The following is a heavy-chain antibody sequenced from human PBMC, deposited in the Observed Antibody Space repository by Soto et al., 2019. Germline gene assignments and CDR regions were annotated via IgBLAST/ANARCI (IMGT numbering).Heavy chain of an antibody. Sequence: GGSLRLSCAASGFTFSSYAMHWVRQAPGKGLEYVSAISSNGGSTYYANSVKGRFTISRDNSKNTLYLQMDSLRAEDMAVYYCARSHMITFGGVIADNWFDPWGQGTLVTVSS. V-gene: IGHV3-64*01. D-gene: IGHD3-16*02. CDR2: ISSNGGST. J-gene: IGHJ5*02. CDR3: ARSHMITFGGVIADNWFDP. CDR1: GFTFSSYA.